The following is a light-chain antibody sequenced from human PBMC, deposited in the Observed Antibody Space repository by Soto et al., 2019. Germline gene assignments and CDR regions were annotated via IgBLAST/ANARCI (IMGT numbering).Light chain of an antibody. CDR2: GAS. CDR3: QQYGSSPEWT. CDR1: QSVSSSY. V-gene: IGKV3-20*01. J-gene: IGKJ1*01. Sequence: EIVLTQSPGTLSLSPGERATLSCRASQSVSSSYLAWDQQKPGQDPRLLIYGASSRATGIPDRLSGSGSGTDFTLTISRLEPEDCAVYYCQQYGSSPEWTFGQGTKVEIK.